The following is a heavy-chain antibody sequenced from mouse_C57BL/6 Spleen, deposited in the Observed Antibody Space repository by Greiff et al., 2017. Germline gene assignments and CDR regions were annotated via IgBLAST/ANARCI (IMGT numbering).Heavy chain of an antibody. J-gene: IGHJ2*01. CDR3: ARSELFFDY. V-gene: IGHV1-82*01. Sequence: QVQLQQSGPELVKPGASVKISCKASGYAFSSSWMNWVKQRPGKGLEWIGRIYPGDGDTNYNGKFKGKATLTADKSSSTAYVQLSSLTSEDSAVYFCARSELFFDYWGQGTTLTVSS. CDR2: IYPGDGDT. CDR1: GYAFSSSW.